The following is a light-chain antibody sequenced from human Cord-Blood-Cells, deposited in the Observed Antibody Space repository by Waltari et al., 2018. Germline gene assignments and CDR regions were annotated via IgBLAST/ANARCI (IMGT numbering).Light chain of an antibody. V-gene: IGLV2-14*01. CDR1: SRDVGGYNF. CDR2: DVS. CDR3: SSYTSSSTYV. Sequence: QSALTQPASVSGAPGQPIPISSPLTSRDVGGYNFLSWYQQHPGKAPKLLSYDVSNRPSGVSNRFSGSKSGNTASLTISGLQAEDEADYYCSSYTSSSTYVFGTGTKVTVL. J-gene: IGLJ1*01.